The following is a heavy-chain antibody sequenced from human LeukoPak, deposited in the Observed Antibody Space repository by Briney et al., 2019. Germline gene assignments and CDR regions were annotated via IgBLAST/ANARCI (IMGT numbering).Heavy chain of an antibody. CDR2: IYYSGST. D-gene: IGHD6-13*01. CDR3: ARHDGSSWYYAFDV. J-gene: IGHJ3*01. CDR1: GVSISSYY. Sequence: SEALSLTCTVSGVSISSYYWSWIRQPPGKGLEWIGYIYYSGSTNYNPSLKSRVTISLDTSKNQFSLKLSSVTAADTAVYYCARHDGSSWYYAFDVWGQGTMVTVS. V-gene: IGHV4-59*08.